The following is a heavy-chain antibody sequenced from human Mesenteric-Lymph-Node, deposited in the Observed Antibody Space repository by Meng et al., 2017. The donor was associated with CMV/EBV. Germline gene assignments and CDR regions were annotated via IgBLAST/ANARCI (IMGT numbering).Heavy chain of an antibody. CDR1: EYTFTGYY. Sequence: ASVKVSCKASEYTFTGYYMHWVRQAPGQGLEWMGSINSRTGDTNSAQKFQGRVTMTRDTSINTVYIEIHRLTSDDTAMYYCARDAGVGDTAGDWGQGTLVTVSS. J-gene: IGHJ4*02. D-gene: IGHD3-16*01. CDR2: INSRTGDT. V-gene: IGHV1-2*02. CDR3: ARDAGVGDTAGD.